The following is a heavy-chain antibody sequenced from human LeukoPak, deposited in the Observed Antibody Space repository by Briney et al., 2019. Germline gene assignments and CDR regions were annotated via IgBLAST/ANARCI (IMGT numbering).Heavy chain of an antibody. J-gene: IGHJ6*02. D-gene: IGHD3-22*01. CDR3: ARDRVVVLSLYYYYGMDV. CDR2: IIPIFGTA. CDR1: GGTFSSYA. V-gene: IGHV1-69*13. Sequence: ASVKVSCKASGGTFSSYAISWVRQAPGQGLEWMGGIIPIFGTANYAQKFQGRVTITADESTSTAYMELSSLRSEDMAVYYCARDRVVVLSLYYYYGMDVWGQGTTVTVSS.